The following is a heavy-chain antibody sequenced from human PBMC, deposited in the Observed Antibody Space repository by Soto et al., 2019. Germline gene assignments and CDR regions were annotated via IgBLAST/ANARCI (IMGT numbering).Heavy chain of an antibody. CDR3: ARYSGKYQGPIDY. Sequence: DVQLLDSGGGLVQPGRSLRLSCAASGFTFSNYAMSWVRQAPGKGLEWVSTIRASDVTTFYADSARGRFTISRDNSKNTLYLQMNSLRAEDTAVYFCARYSGKYQGPIDYWGQGTLVTVSS. CDR2: IRASDVTT. J-gene: IGHJ4*02. D-gene: IGHD1-26*01. CDR1: GFTFSNYA. V-gene: IGHV3-23*01.